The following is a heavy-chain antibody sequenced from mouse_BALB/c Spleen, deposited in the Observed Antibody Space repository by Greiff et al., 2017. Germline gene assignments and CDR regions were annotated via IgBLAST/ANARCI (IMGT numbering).Heavy chain of an antibody. Sequence: EVMLVESGGGLVKPGGSLKLSCAASGFTFSSYAMSWVRQSPEKRLEWVAEISSGGSYTYYPDTVTGRFTISRDNAKNTLYLEMSSLRSEDTAMYYCARDYIAYWGQGTLVTVSA. J-gene: IGHJ3*01. CDR2: ISSGGSYT. D-gene: IGHD2-12*01. CDR3: ARDYIAY. V-gene: IGHV5-9-4*01. CDR1: GFTFSSYA.